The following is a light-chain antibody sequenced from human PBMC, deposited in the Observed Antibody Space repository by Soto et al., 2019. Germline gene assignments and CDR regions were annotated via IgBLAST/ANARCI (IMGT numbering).Light chain of an antibody. Sequence: EIVLTQSPGTLSLSPGERATLSCRASQSVSSSYLAWYQQKPGQAPRLLISGASSRATGIPDRFSGSGSGTDFTLTISRLEPEDFSVYYCQQYGSSPLLTFGGGTKVEIK. J-gene: IGKJ4*01. CDR2: GAS. CDR3: QQYGSSPLLT. CDR1: QSVSSSY. V-gene: IGKV3-20*01.